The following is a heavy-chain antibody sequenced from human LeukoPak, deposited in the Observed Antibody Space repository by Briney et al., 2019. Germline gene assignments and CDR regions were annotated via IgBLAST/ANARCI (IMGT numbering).Heavy chain of an antibody. J-gene: IGHJ4*02. D-gene: IGHD4-11*01. CDR2: ITGGGTDT. CDR1: GFTFRNYA. V-gene: IGHV3-23*01. Sequence: GGSLRLSCEASGFTFRNYAMSWVRQAPGKGLEWLSVITGGGTDTYYADSVKGRFTISRDNAKNTLYLQMSSLRVDDTAVYYCSKGTKDDSNYLFEYWGPGTPLT. CDR3: SKGTKDDSNYLFEY.